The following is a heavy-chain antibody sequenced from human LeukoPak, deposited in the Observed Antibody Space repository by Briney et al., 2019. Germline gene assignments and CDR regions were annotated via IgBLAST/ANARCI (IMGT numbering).Heavy chain of an antibody. CDR3: ARLEYCGTSSCYGDY. D-gene: IGHD2-15*01. CDR1: GGSISSSTYY. J-gene: IGHJ4*02. V-gene: IGHV4-39*07. CDR2: IYYSGST. Sequence: PSETLSLTCTVSGGSISSSTYYWGWIRQPPGKGLEWIGSIYYSGSTYYNPSLKSRVTISVDTSKNQFSPKLSSVTAADTAMYYCARLEYCGTSSCYGDYWGRGIVVTVSS.